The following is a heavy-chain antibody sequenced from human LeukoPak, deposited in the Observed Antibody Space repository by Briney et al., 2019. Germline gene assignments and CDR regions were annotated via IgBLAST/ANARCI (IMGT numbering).Heavy chain of an antibody. CDR1: GYTLTELS. D-gene: IGHD2-2*01. Sequence: GASVKVSCKVSGYTLTELSMHWVRQAPGKGLEWMGGFDPEDGETIYAQKFQGRVTMTEDTSTDTAYMELSSLRSEDTAVYYCATDVPDDCSSTSCSPYYYYYGMDVWGQGTTVTVSS. CDR2: FDPEDGET. J-gene: IGHJ6*02. CDR3: ATDVPDDCSSTSCSPYYYYYGMDV. V-gene: IGHV1-24*01.